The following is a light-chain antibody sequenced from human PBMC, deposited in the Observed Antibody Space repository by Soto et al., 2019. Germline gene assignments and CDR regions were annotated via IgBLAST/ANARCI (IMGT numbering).Light chain of an antibody. V-gene: IGLV2-14*01. CDR2: EVS. CDR1: SSDVGGYNY. CDR3: SSYASGNTVV. Sequence: QSALTQSASVSGSPGQSITISCTGTSSDVGGYNYVSWYQQHPGKAPKLLLYEVSHRPSGVSNRFSGSKSGNTASLTISGLQAEDEADYYCSSYASGNTVVFGGGTKLTVL. J-gene: IGLJ2*01.